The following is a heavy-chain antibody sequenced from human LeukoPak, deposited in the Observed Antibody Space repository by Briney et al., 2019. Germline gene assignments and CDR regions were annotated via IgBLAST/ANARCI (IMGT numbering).Heavy chain of an antibody. CDR1: GGSISSGSYY. CDR3: ARDGYSYGYGYYYYYMDV. D-gene: IGHD5-18*01. Sequence: SETLSLTCTVSGGSISSGSYYWSWIRQSAGKGLEWIGRIYTSGSTNYNPSLKSRVTISVDTSKNQFSLKLSSVTAADTAVYYCARDGYSYGYGYYYYYMDVWGKGTTVTVSS. V-gene: IGHV4-61*02. CDR2: IYTSGST. J-gene: IGHJ6*03.